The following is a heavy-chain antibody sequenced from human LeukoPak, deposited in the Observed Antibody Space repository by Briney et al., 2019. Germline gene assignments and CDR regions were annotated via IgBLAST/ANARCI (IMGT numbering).Heavy chain of an antibody. V-gene: IGHV3-30-3*01. D-gene: IGHD6-13*01. CDR3: ARDSSSWCWFVDY. CDR1: GLTFCHYA. CDR2: ISYDGSNK. Sequence: GGSLRLSCAVSGLTFCHYAMLWVRQAPGKGWEWVAVISYDGSNKYYADSVKGRFTISRDNSKNTLYLQMNSLRAEDTDVYYCARDSSSWCWFVDYWGQGTLVTVSS. J-gene: IGHJ4*02.